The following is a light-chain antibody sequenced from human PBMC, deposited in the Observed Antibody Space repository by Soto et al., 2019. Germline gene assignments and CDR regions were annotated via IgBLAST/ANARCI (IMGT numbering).Light chain of an antibody. CDR3: QQFNILPRAP. Sequence: LSVVAGGRASLSRRASQSINSNLAWYQQKPGQAPRLLMFRASIRATGFPARFSGSGSGTECNIPICCLHSEISAVYFCQQFNILPRAPFAGGTKVDIK. J-gene: IGKJ4*01. CDR2: RAS. V-gene: IGKV3-15*01. CDR1: QSINSN.